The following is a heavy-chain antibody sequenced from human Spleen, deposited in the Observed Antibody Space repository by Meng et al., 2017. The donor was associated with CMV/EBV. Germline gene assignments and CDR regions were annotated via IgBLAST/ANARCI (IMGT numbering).Heavy chain of an antibody. V-gene: IGHV1-2*02. CDR2: INPSSGDT. J-gene: IGHJ3*01. CDR1: GYFFRDHF. Sequence: ASVKVSCKTSGYFFRDHFIHWVRQAPGQGLEWMGWINPSSGDTNFAQKFQGRVTMTRDTSISTAYLELTRLTSDDTAVYYCARAGLNNQPLLLVIWAFDVWGQETMVTVSS. CDR3: ARAGLNNQPLLLVIWAFDV. D-gene: IGHD2-21*02.